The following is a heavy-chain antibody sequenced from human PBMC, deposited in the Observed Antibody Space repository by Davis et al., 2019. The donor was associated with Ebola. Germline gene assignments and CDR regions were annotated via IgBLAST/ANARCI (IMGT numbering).Heavy chain of an antibody. CDR3: AREVADEHFYYGMDV. CDR2: IYHSGST. V-gene: IGHV4-61*01. CDR1: GGSVSSGSYY. J-gene: IGHJ6*02. Sequence: MPSETLSLTCTVSGGSVSSGSYYWSWIRQPPGKGLEWIGYIYHSGSTKYNPSLKSRVTISVDTSKNQLSLKLTSVTAADTAVYYCAREVADEHFYYGMDVWGQGTTVTVSS. D-gene: IGHD6-19*01.